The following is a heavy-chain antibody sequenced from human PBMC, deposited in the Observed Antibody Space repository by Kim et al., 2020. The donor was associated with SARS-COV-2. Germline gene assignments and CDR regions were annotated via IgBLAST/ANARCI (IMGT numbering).Heavy chain of an antibody. CDR1: GFTFSAYD. CDR3: VRDRMGGAFDI. J-gene: IGHJ3*02. Sequence: GGSLRLSCATSGFTFSAYDMNWVRQAPVKGLERLSFITKSSTTIYYADSVKGRFTTSRDNANNSLHLQMNSLKDEDTAVYHCVRDRMGGAFDIWGQGTLVTVSS. D-gene: IGHD2-15*01. CDR2: ITKSSTTI. V-gene: IGHV3-48*02.